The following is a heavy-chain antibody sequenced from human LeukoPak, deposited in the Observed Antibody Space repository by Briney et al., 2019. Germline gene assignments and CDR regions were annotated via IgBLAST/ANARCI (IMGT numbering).Heavy chain of an antibody. CDR2: IYHSGST. CDR1: GGSISSGGYY. CDR3: ARVVVGATGRAFDI. D-gene: IGHD1-26*01. V-gene: IGHV4-30-2*01. J-gene: IGHJ3*02. Sequence: PSQTLSLTCTVSGGSISSGGYYWSWIRQPPGKGLEWIGYIYHSGSTYYNPSLKSRVTISVDRSKNQFSLKLSSVTAADTAVYYCARVVVGATGRAFDIWGQGTMVTVSS.